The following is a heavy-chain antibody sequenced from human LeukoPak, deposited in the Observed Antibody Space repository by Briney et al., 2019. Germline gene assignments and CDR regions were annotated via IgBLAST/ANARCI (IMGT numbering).Heavy chain of an antibody. CDR2: IRYDGSNK. V-gene: IGHV3-30*02. J-gene: IGHJ4*02. Sequence: GGSLRLSCAASGFTFSSYGMPWVRQAPGKGLEWVAFIRYDGSNKYYADSVKGRFTISRDNSKNTLYLQMNSLRAEDTAVYYCAKGSRGDTAMVRSYFDYWGQGTLVTVSS. D-gene: IGHD5-18*01. CDR1: GFTFSSYG. CDR3: AKGSRGDTAMVRSYFDY.